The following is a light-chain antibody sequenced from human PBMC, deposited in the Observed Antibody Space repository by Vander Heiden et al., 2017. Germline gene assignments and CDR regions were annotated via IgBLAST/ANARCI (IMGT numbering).Light chain of an antibody. CDR2: DAS. J-gene: IGKJ5*01. CDR3: QQYGSPPFT. Sequence: VLTQSPATLSLSPGERATLSCGASQSVDSNYLAWHQQKPGLAPRLLIFDASSRATGIPDRFSGSGSGTDFTLTISRLEPEDFAVYYCQQYGSPPFTFGQGTRLEIK. V-gene: IGKV3D-20*01. CDR1: QSVDSNY.